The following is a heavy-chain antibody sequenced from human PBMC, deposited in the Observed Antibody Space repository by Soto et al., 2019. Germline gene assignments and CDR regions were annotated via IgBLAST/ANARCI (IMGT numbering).Heavy chain of an antibody. V-gene: IGHV1-2*04. CDR2: INPNSGGT. Sequence: ASVKVSCKASGYTFTGYYMHWVRQAPGQGLEWMGWINPNSGGTNYAQKFQGWVTMTRDTSISTAYMELSRLRSDDTAVYYCARDRYCSSTSCYAGYYYGMDVWGQGTTVTVSS. CDR3: ARDRYCSSTSCYAGYYYGMDV. D-gene: IGHD2-2*01. CDR1: GYTFTGYY. J-gene: IGHJ6*02.